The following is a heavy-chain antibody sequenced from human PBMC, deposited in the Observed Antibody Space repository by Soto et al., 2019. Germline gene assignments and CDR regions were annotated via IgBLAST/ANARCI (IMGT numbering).Heavy chain of an antibody. D-gene: IGHD6-6*01. J-gene: IGHJ5*02. CDR2: ISGSGGST. CDR1: GFTFSSYA. Sequence: VGSLRLSCAASGFTFSSYAMSWVRQAPGKGLEWVSAISGSGGSTYYADSVKGRFTISRDNSKNTLYLQMNSLRAEDTAVYYCATAPGIAARAGGNWFDTWGEGTLVTVSS. V-gene: IGHV3-23*01. CDR3: ATAPGIAARAGGNWFDT.